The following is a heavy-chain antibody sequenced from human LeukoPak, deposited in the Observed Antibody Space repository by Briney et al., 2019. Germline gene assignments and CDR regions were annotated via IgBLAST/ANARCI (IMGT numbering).Heavy chain of an antibody. D-gene: IGHD1-26*01. Sequence: SETLSLTCTVSGGSISSYFWSWIRQPPGKGLEWIGYVYYSGNTNYNPSLMGRVTISLDTPKNQFSLKLSSVTAADTAVYYCARDVRSGLVEKFDYWGQGTLVTVSS. J-gene: IGHJ4*02. CDR3: ARDVRSGLVEKFDY. CDR1: GGSISSYF. CDR2: VYYSGNT. V-gene: IGHV4-59*01.